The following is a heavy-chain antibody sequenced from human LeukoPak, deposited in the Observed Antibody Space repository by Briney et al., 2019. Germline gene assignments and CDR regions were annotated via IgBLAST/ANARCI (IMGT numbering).Heavy chain of an antibody. V-gene: IGHV3-23*01. D-gene: IGHD1-26*01. Sequence: GGSLRLSCAASGFTFSSYTMSWVRQAPGKGLEWVSAISGSGGSTYYAGSVKGRFTISRDNSKNTLYLQMNSLRAEDTAVYYCAKGKYVGATPTYAFDIRGQGTMVTVSS. CDR2: ISGSGGST. CDR3: AKGKYVGATPTYAFDI. CDR1: GFTFSSYT. J-gene: IGHJ3*02.